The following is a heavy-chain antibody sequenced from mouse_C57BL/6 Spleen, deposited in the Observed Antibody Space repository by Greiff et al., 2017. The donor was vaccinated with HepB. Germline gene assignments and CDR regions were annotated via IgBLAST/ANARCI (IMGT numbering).Heavy chain of an antibody. CDR2: IYPRSGNT. CDR1: GYTFTSYG. J-gene: IGHJ2*01. V-gene: IGHV1-81*01. CDR3: ARAGVYDGYFYYFDY. Sequence: VMLVESGAELARPGASVKLSCKASGYTFTSYGISWVKQRTGQGLEWIGEIYPRSGNTYYNEKFKGKATLTADKSSSTAYMELRSLTSEDSAVYFCARAGVYDGYFYYFDYWGQGTTLTVSS. D-gene: IGHD2-3*01.